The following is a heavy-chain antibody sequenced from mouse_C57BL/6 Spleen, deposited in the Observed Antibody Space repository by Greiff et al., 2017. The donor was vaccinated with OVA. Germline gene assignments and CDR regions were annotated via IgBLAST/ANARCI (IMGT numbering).Heavy chain of an antibody. CDR1: GYTFTDYF. D-gene: IGHD4-1*01. CDR2: INPYNGGT. J-gene: IGHJ1*03. Sequence: EVKLQESGPVLVKPGASVKMSCKASGYTFTDYFMNWLKQSHGKSLQWIGVINPYNGGTSYNQKFKGKATLTVDKSSSTAYMELNSLTSEDSAVYYCSRNVAGTRYFDVWGTGTTVTVSS. CDR3: SRNVAGTRYFDV. V-gene: IGHV1-19*01.